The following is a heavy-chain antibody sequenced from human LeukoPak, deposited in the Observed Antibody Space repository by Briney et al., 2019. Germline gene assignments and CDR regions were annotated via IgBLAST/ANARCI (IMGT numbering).Heavy chain of an antibody. CDR1: GFTFSDYN. CDR2: ISRSGSTK. Sequence: PGGSLRLSCAASGFTFSDYNMRWIRQAPGKGLEWVSSISRSGSTKYYADSVKGRFTISRDNAKNSLFLQMNSLRAEDTAVYYCARGGVGATGRDYFDYWGQGTLVTVSS. V-gene: IGHV3-11*01. J-gene: IGHJ4*02. D-gene: IGHD1-26*01. CDR3: ARGGVGATGRDYFDY.